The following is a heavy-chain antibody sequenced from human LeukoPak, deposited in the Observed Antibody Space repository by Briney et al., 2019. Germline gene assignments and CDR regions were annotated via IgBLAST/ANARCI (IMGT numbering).Heavy chain of an antibody. Sequence: SVKVSYKASGGTFSSYAISWVRQAPGQGLEWMGGIIPIFGTANYAQKFQGRVTITTDESTSTAYMELSSLRSEDTAVYYCASGGDCSSTSCYGNWGQGTLVTVSS. CDR3: ASGGDCSSTSCYGN. D-gene: IGHD2-2*01. V-gene: IGHV1-69*05. CDR2: IIPIFGTA. J-gene: IGHJ4*02. CDR1: GGTFSSYA.